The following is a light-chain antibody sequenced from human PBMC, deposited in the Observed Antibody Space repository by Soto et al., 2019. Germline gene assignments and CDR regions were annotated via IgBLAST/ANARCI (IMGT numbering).Light chain of an antibody. Sequence: DIQMTQSPSTLSASVEDRVTITCRASQSTSAWLAWYQQKPGKAPKLLVYKASTLETGVPSRFSGSGSGTEFTLTISSLQPDDFATYYCHQYHKFPYTFGQGTKLEIK. CDR2: KAS. V-gene: IGKV1-5*03. CDR3: HQYHKFPYT. CDR1: QSTSAW. J-gene: IGKJ2*01.